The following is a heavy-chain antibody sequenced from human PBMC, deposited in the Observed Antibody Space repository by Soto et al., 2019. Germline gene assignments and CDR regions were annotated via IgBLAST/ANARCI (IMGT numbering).Heavy chain of an antibody. D-gene: IGHD5-12*01. CDR2: TYFRSKWYN. V-gene: IGHV6-1*01. CDR3: AKGDNLGPKTGYAFDP. J-gene: IGHJ5*02. Sequence: QTLSLTCAISGDSVSINTASWNWIRQSPSRGLEWLGRTYFRSKWYNDYAVSVKSRIIINPDTSNNQFSLQLNSVTPEDTAVYFCAKGDNLGPKTGYAFDPWGQGIMVTVSS. CDR1: GDSVSINTAS.